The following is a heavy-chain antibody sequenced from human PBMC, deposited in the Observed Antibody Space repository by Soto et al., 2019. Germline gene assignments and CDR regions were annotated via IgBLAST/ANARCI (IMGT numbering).Heavy chain of an antibody. Sequence: GESVKISCKGSGYSFTSYWIGWVRQMPGKGLEWMGIIYPGDSDTRYSPSFQGQVTISADKSISTAYLQWSSLKASDTAMYYCARQMEEAAGLHYFDYWGQGTLVTVSS. D-gene: IGHD6-13*01. V-gene: IGHV5-51*01. CDR3: ARQMEEAAGLHYFDY. CDR1: GYSFTSYW. J-gene: IGHJ4*02. CDR2: IYPGDSDT.